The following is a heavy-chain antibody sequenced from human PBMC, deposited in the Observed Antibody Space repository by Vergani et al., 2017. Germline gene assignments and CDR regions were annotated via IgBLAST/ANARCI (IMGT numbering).Heavy chain of an antibody. D-gene: IGHD4-17*01. J-gene: IGHJ4*02. V-gene: IGHV3-23*01. CDR1: GFTFSSYA. CDR2: IRGSGGST. CDR3: AKVDGLHDYGDRLVGGACDY. Sequence: EVQLLESGGGLVQPGGSLRLSCAASGFTFSSYAMSWLRQAPGRGLEWVAAIRGSGGSTYYGDYVKGRFTISRDNSKNTLYLQMNSLRAEDTAVYYCAKVDGLHDYGDRLVGGACDYWGQGTLVTVSS.